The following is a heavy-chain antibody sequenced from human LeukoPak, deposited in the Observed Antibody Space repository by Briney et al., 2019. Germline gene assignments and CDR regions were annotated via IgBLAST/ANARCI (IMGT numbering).Heavy chain of an antibody. V-gene: IGHV3-23*01. J-gene: IGHJ4*02. CDR3: AKDATPYY. CDR2: ISGSGGST. D-gene: IGHD5-12*01. Sequence: GGSLRLSCAASGFTFNSFAMTWVRQAPGKGLEWVSGISGSGGSTYYADSVKGRITISRDNSKNTLYLQMNSLRADDTAVYYCAKDATPYYWGQGTLVTVSS. CDR1: GFTFNSFA.